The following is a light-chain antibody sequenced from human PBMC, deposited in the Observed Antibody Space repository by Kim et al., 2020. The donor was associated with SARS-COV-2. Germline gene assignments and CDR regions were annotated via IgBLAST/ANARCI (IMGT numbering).Light chain of an antibody. CDR3: CSYAGSSTYV. CDR1: SNDVGNYNF. V-gene: IGLV2-23*01. Sequence: GQSITVSCTGTSNDVGNYNFVSWYQQYPGKAPKMIIFEDSKRPSGVSTRFSGSKSGNTASLTISGLQAEDEAEYYCCSYAGSSTYVFGSGTKVTVL. J-gene: IGLJ1*01. CDR2: EDS.